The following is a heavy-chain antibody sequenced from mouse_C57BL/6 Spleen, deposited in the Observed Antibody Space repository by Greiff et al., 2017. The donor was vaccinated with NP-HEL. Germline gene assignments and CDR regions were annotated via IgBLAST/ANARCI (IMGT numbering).Heavy chain of an antibody. Sequence: VQLQQSGPELVKPGASVKMSCKASGYTFTDYYMHWVKQKPGKGLEWIGEIYPGSGNTYYNEKFKGKATLTADTSSSTAYMQLSSLTSEDSAVYFCARSYGSSYGYFDVWGTGTTVTGSS. CDR1: YTFTDYYM. D-gene: IGHD1-1*01. CDR3: RSYGSSYGYFDV. J-gene: IGHJ1*03. V-gene: IGHV1-83*01. CDR2: YPGSGNTY.